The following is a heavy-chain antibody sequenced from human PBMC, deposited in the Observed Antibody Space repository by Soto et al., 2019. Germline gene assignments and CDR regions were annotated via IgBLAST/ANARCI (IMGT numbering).Heavy chain of an antibody. V-gene: IGHV3-53*02. CDR3: ARGDGYNFFGY. Sequence: EVQLVETGGGLIQPVGSLRLSCAASGFTVSSNYMSWVRQAPGKGLEWVSVIYIGGTTYYADSVRGRFTISRDNSKNTLFLQMNSLSDEDTAVYYCARGDGYNFFGYWGQGTLVTVSS. CDR1: GFTVSSNY. CDR2: IYIGGTT. D-gene: IGHD5-12*01. J-gene: IGHJ4*02.